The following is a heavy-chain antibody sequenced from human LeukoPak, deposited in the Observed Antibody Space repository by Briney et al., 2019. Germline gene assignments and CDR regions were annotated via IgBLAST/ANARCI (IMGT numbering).Heavy chain of an antibody. V-gene: IGHV4-59*01. J-gene: IGHJ4*02. CDR2: IYYSGST. CDR3: ASGAVLFGYDSSGPAYYFDY. D-gene: IGHD3-22*01. Sequence: SSETLCLTCTVSGGSISSYYWSWIRQPPGKGLEWIGYIYYSGSTNYNPSLKSRVTISVDTSKNQFSLKLSSVTAADTAVYYCASGAVLFGYDSSGPAYYFDYWGQGTLVTVSS. CDR1: GGSISSYY.